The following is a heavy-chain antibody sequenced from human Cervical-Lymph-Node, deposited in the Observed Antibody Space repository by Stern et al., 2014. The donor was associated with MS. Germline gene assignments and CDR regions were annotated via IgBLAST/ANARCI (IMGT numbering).Heavy chain of an antibody. V-gene: IGHV4-31*03. CDR1: GGSVSSGSRY. J-gene: IGHJ4*02. D-gene: IGHD3-3*01. CDR2: ISYSGNP. CDR3: ARVTEFLRFFYPDY. Sequence: QVQLQESGPGLVKPSQTLSLTCTVSGGSVSSGSRYWSWIRQHPGKGLEWIGYISYSGNPYSSPSLQSRLTISMDTSKNQFSLKLRSVTAADTAIYYCARVTEFLRFFYPDYWGQGTLVTVSS.